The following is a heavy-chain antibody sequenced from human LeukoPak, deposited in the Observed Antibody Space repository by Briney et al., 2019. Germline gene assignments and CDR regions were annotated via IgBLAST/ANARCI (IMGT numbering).Heavy chain of an antibody. D-gene: IGHD6-19*01. CDR3: AKERYSSGWLFDY. J-gene: IGHJ4*02. CDR1: GGTFSSYA. V-gene: IGHV1-69*13. Sequence: SVKVSCKASGGTFSSYAISWVRQAPGQGLEWMGGIIPIFGTANYAQKFQGRVTITADESTSTAYMELSSLRSEDTAVYYCAKERYSSGWLFDYWGQGTLVTVSS. CDR2: IIPIFGTA.